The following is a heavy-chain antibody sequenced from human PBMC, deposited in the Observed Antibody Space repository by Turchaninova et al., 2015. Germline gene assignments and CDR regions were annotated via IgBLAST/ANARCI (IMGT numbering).Heavy chain of an antibody. Sequence: EVQLLESGGGLVQPGGSLRLSCAASGFTFSSYAMSWVRKAPGKGLVWVSAISGSGGSTYHADSVKGRFTISRDNSKNTLYLQMNSLRAEDTAVYYCAKGPYCSSTSCYLNDAFDIWGQGTMVTVSS. D-gene: IGHD2-2*01. CDR3: AKGPYCSSTSCYLNDAFDI. J-gene: IGHJ3*02. V-gene: IGHV3-23*01. CDR1: GFTFSSYA. CDR2: ISGSGGST.